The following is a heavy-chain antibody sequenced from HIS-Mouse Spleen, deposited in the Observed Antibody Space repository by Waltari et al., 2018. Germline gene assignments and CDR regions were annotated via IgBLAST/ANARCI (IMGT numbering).Heavy chain of an antibody. D-gene: IGHD7-27*01. Sequence: QVQLVESGGGVVQPGRSLRLSCAASGFTFRSYAMHWVRQAPGKGLEWVAVISYDGSNKYYADSVKGRFTISRDNSKNTLYLQMNSLRAEDTAVYYCERGPLANWGYRAFDIWGQGTMVTVSS. CDR2: ISYDGSNK. CDR1: GFTFRSYA. CDR3: ERGPLANWGYRAFDI. J-gene: IGHJ3*02. V-gene: IGHV3-30-3*01.